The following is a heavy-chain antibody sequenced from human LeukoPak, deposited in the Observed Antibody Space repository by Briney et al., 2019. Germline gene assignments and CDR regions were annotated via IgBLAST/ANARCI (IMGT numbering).Heavy chain of an antibody. J-gene: IGHJ4*02. CDR2: ISWNSGSI. Sequence: YLRLSCAASGFTFDDYAMHWVRQAPGKGLEWVSGISWNSGSIGYADSVKGRFTISRDNAKNSLYLQMNSLRAEDTALYYCAKEGVLGECLDYWGQGTLVTVSS. CDR3: AKEGVLGECLDY. CDR1: GFTFDDYA. D-gene: IGHD3-10*01. V-gene: IGHV3-9*01.